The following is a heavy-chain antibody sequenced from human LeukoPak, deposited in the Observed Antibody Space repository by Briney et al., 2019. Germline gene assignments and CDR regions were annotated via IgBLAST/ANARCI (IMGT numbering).Heavy chain of an antibody. CDR2: ISTDARTI. J-gene: IGHJ4*02. CDR1: GFTFSSNW. CDR3: ARARFGESFDY. Sequence: GGSLRLSCAASGFTFSSNWMHWVRQAPGKGLVWVSHISTDARTITYADFVKGRFTISRDNAKNTVYLQMNSLRAEDTALYYCARARFGESFDYWGQGTLVTVSS. D-gene: IGHD3-10*01. V-gene: IGHV3-74*01.